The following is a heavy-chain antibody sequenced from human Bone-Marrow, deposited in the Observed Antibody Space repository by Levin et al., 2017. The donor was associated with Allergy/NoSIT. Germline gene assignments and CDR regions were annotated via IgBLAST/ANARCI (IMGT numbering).Heavy chain of an antibody. CDR3: SGYFYYHYGMEV. CDR2: ISADGGST. J-gene: IGHJ6*02. V-gene: IGHV3-23*01. Sequence: GGSLRLSCAASGFTFNRYAMTWVPQAPGEGVEGVSGISADGGSTYYPDSVKGRFTISRDNSRNPAYVPMNSLGGEGTASYYCSGYFYYHYGMEVWGQGTTVAVSS. D-gene: IGHD1-26*01. CDR1: GFTFNRYA.